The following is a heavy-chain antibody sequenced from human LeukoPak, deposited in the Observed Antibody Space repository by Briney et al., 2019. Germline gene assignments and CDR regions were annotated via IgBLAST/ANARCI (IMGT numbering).Heavy chain of an antibody. V-gene: IGHV3-33*01. CDR2: IWYDGSNK. D-gene: IGHD2-15*01. J-gene: IGHJ4*02. CDR3: ATHHSTKGFDY. CDR1: GFTFRSYG. Sequence: GGSLRLSCAASGFTFRSYGMHWVRQAPGKGLDWVAIIWYDGSNKYYADSVKGRFIISKDDSKNTLYLQMNSLRAEDTAVYYCATHHSTKGFDYWGQGTLVTVSS.